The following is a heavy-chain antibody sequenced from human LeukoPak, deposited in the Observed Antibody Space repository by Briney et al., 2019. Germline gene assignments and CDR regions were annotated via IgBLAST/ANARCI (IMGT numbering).Heavy chain of an antibody. CDR3: ARGRPFLYYDSSGYSWFDP. D-gene: IGHD3-22*01. V-gene: IGHV4-34*01. CDR1: GGSFSGYY. J-gene: IGHJ5*02. Sequence: PSETLSLTCAVYGGSFSGYYWSWIRQPPGKGLEWIGGINHSGSTNYNPSLKSRVTISVDTSKNQFSLKLSSVTAADTAVYYCARGRPFLYYDSSGYSWFDPWGQGTLVTVSS. CDR2: INHSGST.